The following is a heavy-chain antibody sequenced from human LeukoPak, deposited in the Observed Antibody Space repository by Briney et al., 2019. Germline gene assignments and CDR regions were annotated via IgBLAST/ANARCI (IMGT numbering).Heavy chain of an antibody. V-gene: IGHV1-58*01. J-gene: IGHJ4*02. Sequence: SVKVSCKASGFTYTSSAVQWVRQARGQRLEWIGWIVVGSGNTNYAQKFQERVTITRDMSTSTAYMELSSLRSEDTAVYYCAAGAPLYSSSWLNAFDYWGQGTLVTVSS. CDR2: IVVGSGNT. CDR1: GFTYTSSA. D-gene: IGHD6-13*01. CDR3: AAGAPLYSSSWLNAFDY.